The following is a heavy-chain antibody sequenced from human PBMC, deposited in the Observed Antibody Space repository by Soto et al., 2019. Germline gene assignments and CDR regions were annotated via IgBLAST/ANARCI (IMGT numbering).Heavy chain of an antibody. Sequence: SSETLSLTCTVSGGSISSSSYYWGWIRQPPGKGLEWIGSIYYSGSTYYNPSLKSRVTISVDTSKNQFSLKLSSVTAADTAVYYCARLSYDSSGYYPAFWGQGTLVTVSS. CDR2: IYYSGST. V-gene: IGHV4-39*01. J-gene: IGHJ4*02. CDR3: ARLSYDSSGYYPAF. CDR1: GGSISSSSYY. D-gene: IGHD3-22*01.